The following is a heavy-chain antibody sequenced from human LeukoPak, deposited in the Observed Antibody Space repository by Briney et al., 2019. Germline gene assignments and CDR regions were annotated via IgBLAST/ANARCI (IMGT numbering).Heavy chain of an antibody. Sequence: PGGSLRLSCAASGFTFGNYDMSWVRQAPGKGLEWVSSISDSGGSTYYADSVKGRFTISRDNSKNTLYLQMTNLRAADTAVYYCAKDLSRAVAAGWFDPWDQGSLVTVSS. CDR3: AKDLSRAVAAGWFDP. J-gene: IGHJ5*02. V-gene: IGHV3-23*01. CDR1: GFTFGNYD. CDR2: ISDSGGST. D-gene: IGHD6-19*01.